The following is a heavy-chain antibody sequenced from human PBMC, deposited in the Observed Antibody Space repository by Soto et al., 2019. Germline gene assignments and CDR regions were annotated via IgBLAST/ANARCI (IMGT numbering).Heavy chain of an antibody. CDR2: IGTAGDT. V-gene: IGHV3-13*01. CDR1: GFTFSSYD. Sequence: PGGSLRLSCAASGFTFSSYDMHWVRQATGKGLEWVSAIGTAGDTYYPGSVKGRFTISRENAKNSLYLQMNSLRAEDTAVYYCARVAMVNYYDSSGSYYFDYWGRGTLVTVSS. D-gene: IGHD3-22*01. J-gene: IGHJ4*02. CDR3: ARVAMVNYYDSSGSYYFDY.